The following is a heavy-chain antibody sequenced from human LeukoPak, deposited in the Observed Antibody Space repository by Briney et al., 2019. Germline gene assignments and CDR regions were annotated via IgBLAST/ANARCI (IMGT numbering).Heavy chain of an antibody. Sequence: PGGSLRLSCAASGFTFSSYGMHWVRQAPGKGLEWVAVIWYDGSNKYYADSVKGRFTISRDNSKNTLYLQMNSLRAEDTAVYYCANGRWGQWRPKLFDYWGQGTLVTVSS. CDR1: GFTFSSYG. V-gene: IGHV3-33*06. D-gene: IGHD6-19*01. CDR2: IWYDGSNK. CDR3: ANGRWGQWRPKLFDY. J-gene: IGHJ4*02.